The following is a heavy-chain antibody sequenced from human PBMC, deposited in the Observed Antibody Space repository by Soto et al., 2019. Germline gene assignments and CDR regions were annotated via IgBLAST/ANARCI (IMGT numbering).Heavy chain of an antibody. Sequence: GGSLRLSCAASRFTFSSYAMSWVRQAPGKGLEWVSSISGGGNDAYYADSVRGRFTISRDNSQNTLYLQLSSRRADDTAVYYCARSLFLASTDTEHFDYWGQGALGTVSS. J-gene: IGHJ4*02. CDR3: ARSLFLASTDTEHFDY. D-gene: IGHD3-3*02. CDR1: RFTFSSYA. V-gene: IGHV3-23*01. CDR2: ISGGGNDA.